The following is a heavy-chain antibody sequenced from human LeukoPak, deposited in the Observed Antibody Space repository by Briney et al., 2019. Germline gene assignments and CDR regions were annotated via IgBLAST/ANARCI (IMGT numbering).Heavy chain of an antibody. CDR3: ARVRRELLDYSFDY. J-gene: IGHJ4*02. Sequence: ASVKVSCKAFGYTFTSNYMHWVRQAPGQGPEWMGVISPSGGSTTYAQKFQGRVTLTRDMSTSTDYLELRSLRSDDTAVYYCARVRRELLDYSFDYWGQGTLVTVSS. CDR2: ISPSGGST. D-gene: IGHD1-7*01. V-gene: IGHV1-46*01. CDR1: GYTFTSNY.